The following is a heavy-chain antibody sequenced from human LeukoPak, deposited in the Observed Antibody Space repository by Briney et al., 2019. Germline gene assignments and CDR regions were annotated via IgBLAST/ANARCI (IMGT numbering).Heavy chain of an antibody. D-gene: IGHD4-23*01. CDR3: ARGRYGGNPKDY. V-gene: IGHV4-30-2*01. J-gene: IGHJ4*02. CDR2: IYHSGST. CDR1: GVSISSGGYS. Sequence: SETLSLTCAVSGVSISSGGYSWSWIRQPPGKGLEWIGYIYHSGSTYYNPSLKSRVTISVDRSKNQFSLKLSSVTAADTAVYYCARGRYGGNPKDYWGQGTLVTVSS.